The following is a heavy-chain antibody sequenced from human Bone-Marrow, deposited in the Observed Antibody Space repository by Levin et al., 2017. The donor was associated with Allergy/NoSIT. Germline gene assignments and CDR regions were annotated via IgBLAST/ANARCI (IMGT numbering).Heavy chain of an antibody. CDR1: GFTFSSYA. V-gene: IGHV3-64*01. Sequence: SGGSLRLSCAASGFTFSSYAMHWVRQAPGKGLEYVSAISSNGGSTYYANSVKGRFTISRDNSKNTLYLQMGSLRAEDMAVYYCARDRRGGDWRYSLDYWGQGTLVTVSS. D-gene: IGHD3/OR15-3a*01. CDR3: ARDRRGGDWRYSLDY. CDR2: ISSNGGST. J-gene: IGHJ4*02.